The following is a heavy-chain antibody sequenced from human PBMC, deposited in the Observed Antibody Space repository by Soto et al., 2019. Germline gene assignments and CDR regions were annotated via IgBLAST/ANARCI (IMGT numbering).Heavy chain of an antibody. D-gene: IGHD1-26*01. J-gene: IGHJ6*02. CDR3: ARGITTTTYYYSSGMGI. CDR2: INPSGGIT. Sequence: GXPVKGDRKASGYPNTSYYVRWGRQSPGQGPEWMGIINPSGGITNDAQKFQDRVTMTSDTSPSTVYMELSSLRSEDTAVYYCARGITTTTYYYSSGMGIRGQGTTVTVSS. CDR1: GYPNTSYY. V-gene: IGHV1-46*01.